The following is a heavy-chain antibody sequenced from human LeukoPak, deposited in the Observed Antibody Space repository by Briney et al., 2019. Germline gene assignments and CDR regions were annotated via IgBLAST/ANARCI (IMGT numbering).Heavy chain of an antibody. J-gene: IGHJ4*02. Sequence: PGGSLRLSCAASGFTVSSNYMSWVRQAPGKGLEWVSVIYSGGSTYYADSVKGRFTISRDNSKNTLYLQMNSLRAEDTAVYYCARGRSDTAMVPFDYWGQGTLVTVSS. CDR1: GFTVSSNY. CDR2: IYSGGST. CDR3: ARGRSDTAMVPFDY. V-gene: IGHV3-66*01. D-gene: IGHD5-18*01.